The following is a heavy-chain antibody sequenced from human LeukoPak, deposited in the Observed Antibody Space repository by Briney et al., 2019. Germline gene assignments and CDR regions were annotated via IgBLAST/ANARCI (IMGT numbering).Heavy chain of an antibody. J-gene: IGHJ5*02. Sequence: ASVKVSCKASGYTFTSYGISWVRQAPGQGLEWMGWISAYNGNTNYAQKLQGRVTMTTDTSTGTAYMELRSLRSDDTAVYYCARFRSGYCSGGSCSGWFDPWGQGTLVTVSS. D-gene: IGHD2-15*01. CDR2: ISAYNGNT. CDR1: GYTFTSYG. CDR3: ARFRSGYCSGGSCSGWFDP. V-gene: IGHV1-18*01.